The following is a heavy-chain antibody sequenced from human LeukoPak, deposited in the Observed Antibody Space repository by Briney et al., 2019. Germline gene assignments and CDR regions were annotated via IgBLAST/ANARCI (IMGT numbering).Heavy chain of an antibody. Sequence: ASVKVSCKASGYTFTDYYIYWVRQAPGQGLEWMGWINLNSGDTYYAQNFQDRVTMTGDTSTSTAYLELSSLRSDDTAVFYCARSYFDVLTNYYMWLAPWGQGTLVTVSS. CDR3: ARSYFDVLTNYYMWLAP. J-gene: IGHJ5*02. D-gene: IGHD3-9*01. CDR1: GYTFTDYY. V-gene: IGHV1-2*02. CDR2: INLNSGDT.